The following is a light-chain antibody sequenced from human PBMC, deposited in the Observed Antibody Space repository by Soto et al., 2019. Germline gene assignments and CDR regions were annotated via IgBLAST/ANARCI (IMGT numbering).Light chain of an antibody. CDR2: DAS. CDR1: QSVSNY. V-gene: IGKV3-11*01. CDR3: QKYNSAPLT. Sequence: EIVLTQSPVTLSLSPGERATLSFRASQSVSNYLAWYQQKPGQAPRLLIYDASNRATDIPARFSGSGSGTDFTLTISSLQPEDVAAYYCQKYNSAPLTFGGGTKVDIK. J-gene: IGKJ4*01.